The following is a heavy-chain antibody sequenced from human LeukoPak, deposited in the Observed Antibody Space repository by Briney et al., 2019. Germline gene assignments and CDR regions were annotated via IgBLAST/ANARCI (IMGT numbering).Heavy chain of an antibody. CDR3: ARGRYSGYDYGEDAFDI. CDR2: IYHSGST. D-gene: IGHD5-12*01. J-gene: IGHJ3*02. V-gene: IGHV4-59*12. Sequence: SETLSLTCTVSGGSISSYYWSWIRQPPGKGLEWIGYIYHSGSTYYNPSLKSRVTISVDRSKNQFSLKLSSVTAADTAVYYCARGRYSGYDYGEDAFDIWGQGTMVTVSS. CDR1: GGSISSYY.